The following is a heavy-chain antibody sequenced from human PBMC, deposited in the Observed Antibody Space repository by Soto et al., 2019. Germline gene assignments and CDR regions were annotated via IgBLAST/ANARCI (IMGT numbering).Heavy chain of an antibody. D-gene: IGHD3-22*01. J-gene: IGHJ4*02. CDR1: GGTFSSYA. CDR3: ARERSRYNRSGYYRPDY. CDR2: IIPILGTP. Sequence: SVKVSCKASGGTFSSYAISWVRQAPGQGLEWMGGIIPILGTPNYAQKFQGRVTITADKSTSTAYMELSSLRSEDTAVYYCARERSRYNRSGYYRPDYWGQGTLVTVSS. V-gene: IGHV1-69*10.